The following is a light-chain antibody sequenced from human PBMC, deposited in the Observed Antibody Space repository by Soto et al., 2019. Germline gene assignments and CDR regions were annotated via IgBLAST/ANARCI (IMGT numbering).Light chain of an antibody. CDR1: SSNIGAGYD. J-gene: IGLJ3*02. CDR3: QSYDSSLSGWRV. Sequence: QPVLTQPPSVSGAPGQRVTISCTGSSSNIGAGYDVHWYQQVPGTAPKLLIYGNTNRPSGVPDRFSGSKSGTSASLAITGLQAEDEADYHCQSYDSSLSGWRVFGGGTKLTVL. V-gene: IGLV1-40*01. CDR2: GNT.